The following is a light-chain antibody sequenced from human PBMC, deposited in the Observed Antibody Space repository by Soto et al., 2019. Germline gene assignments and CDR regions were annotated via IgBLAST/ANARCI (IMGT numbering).Light chain of an antibody. CDR1: QSVSSSF. Sequence: EIVLTQSPVTLSLSPGERATLSCRASQSVSSSFLAWYQQKPGQAPRLLIYGASSRATGIPDRFSGSGSGTDFTLNISRLEPEDFALYHCQQYGNSPWTFGQGTKVEIK. CDR3: QQYGNSPWT. J-gene: IGKJ1*01. V-gene: IGKV3-20*01. CDR2: GAS.